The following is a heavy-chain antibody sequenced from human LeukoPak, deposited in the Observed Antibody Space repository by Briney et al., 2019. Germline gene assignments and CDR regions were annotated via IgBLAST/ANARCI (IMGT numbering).Heavy chain of an antibody. CDR2: ISGSGGST. J-gene: IGHJ6*03. D-gene: IGHD6-13*01. V-gene: IGHV3-23*01. CDR3: AKAQQRARNYYYYYMDV. CDR1: GFTFSSYA. Sequence: GGSLRLSCAASGFTFSSYAMGWVRQAPGKGLEWVSAISGSGGSTYYADSVKGRFTVSRDNSKNTLYLQMNSLRAEDTAVYYCAKAQQRARNYYYYYMDVWGKGTTVTVSS.